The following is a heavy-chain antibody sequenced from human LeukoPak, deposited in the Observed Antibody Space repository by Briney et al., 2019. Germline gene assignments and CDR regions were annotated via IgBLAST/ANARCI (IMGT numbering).Heavy chain of an antibody. CDR1: GGSISSGSYY. V-gene: IGHV4-61*02. J-gene: IGHJ4*02. CDR3: ARDRQRWLFDY. Sequence: SQTLSLTCTVSGGSISSGSYYWSWIRQPAGKGLEWIGRIYTSGSTNYNPSLKSRVTITVDTSKNQFSLKLNSVTAADTAVYYCARDRQRWLFDYWGQGTLVTVSS. CDR2: IYTSGST. D-gene: IGHD5-12*01.